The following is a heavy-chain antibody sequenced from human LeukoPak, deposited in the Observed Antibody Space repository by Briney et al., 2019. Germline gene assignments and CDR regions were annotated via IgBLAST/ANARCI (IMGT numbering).Heavy chain of an antibody. V-gene: IGHV4-39*07. Sequence: KSSETLSLTCTVSGGSISSSGYYWGWVRQPPGKELEWIGSIYYSGSTYYNPSLKSRVTISVDTSKNQFSLKLSSVTAADTAVYYCARAFGGATFFFDYWGQGTLVTVSS. D-gene: IGHD3-16*01. CDR3: ARAFGGATFFFDY. J-gene: IGHJ4*02. CDR2: IYYSGST. CDR1: GGSISSSGYY.